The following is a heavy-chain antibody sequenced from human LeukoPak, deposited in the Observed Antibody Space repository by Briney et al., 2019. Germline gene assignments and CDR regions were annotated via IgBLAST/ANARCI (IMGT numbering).Heavy chain of an antibody. J-gene: IGHJ4*02. Sequence: GGSLRLSCAASGFTFSSYGMHWVRQAPGKGLEWVAFIRYDGSNKYYADSVKGRFTISRDNSKNTLYLQMNSLRAEDTAVYYCAKDLLGYCSGGSCYSDYWGQGTLVTVSS. D-gene: IGHD2-15*01. CDR3: AKDLLGYCSGGSCYSDY. CDR2: IRYDGSNK. V-gene: IGHV3-30*02. CDR1: GFTFSSYG.